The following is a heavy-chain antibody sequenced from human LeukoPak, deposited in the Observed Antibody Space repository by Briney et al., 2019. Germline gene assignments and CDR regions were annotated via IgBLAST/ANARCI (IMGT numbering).Heavy chain of an antibody. CDR3: ARHIFTDILTGHDAFDI. D-gene: IGHD3-9*01. V-gene: IGHV5-51*01. CDR1: GYSFTSYW. Sequence: GESLKISCKGSGYSFTSYWIGWVRQMPGKGLEWMGIIYPGDSDTRYSPSFQGQVTISADKSISTAYLQWSSLKASDTAMYYCARHIFTDILTGHDAFDIWGQGTMVTVSS. CDR2: IYPGDSDT. J-gene: IGHJ3*02.